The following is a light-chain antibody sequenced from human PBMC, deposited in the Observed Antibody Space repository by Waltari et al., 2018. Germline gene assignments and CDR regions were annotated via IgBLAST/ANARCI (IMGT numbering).Light chain of an antibody. CDR3: ATWDDSLSGWM. CDR1: SSNIGSNL. Sequence: QSVLTQPPSASATPGQRVSISCSGSSSNIGSNLVYWYQHLPGKAPKLLIYRNNQRSSGVPDRFSGSKSGTSASLAISGLRSEDEADYYCATWDDSLSGWMFGGGTKLTVL. CDR2: RNN. J-gene: IGLJ3*02. V-gene: IGLV1-47*01.